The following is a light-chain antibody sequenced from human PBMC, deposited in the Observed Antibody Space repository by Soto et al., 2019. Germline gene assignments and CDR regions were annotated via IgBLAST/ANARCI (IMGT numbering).Light chain of an antibody. CDR3: QQYHSYWT. Sequence: DIQMTQSPSTLSASVGDRVTITCRASQSISSWLAWYQQKPGKAPKLLISKASSLESGVPSRFSGSGSGTEFPLTISSLQHDDFATYYCQQYHSYWTFGQGTKVDIK. CDR1: QSISSW. V-gene: IGKV1-5*03. J-gene: IGKJ1*01. CDR2: KAS.